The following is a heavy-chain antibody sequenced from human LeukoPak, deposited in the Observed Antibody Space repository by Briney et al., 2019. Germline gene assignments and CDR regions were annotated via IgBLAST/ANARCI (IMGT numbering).Heavy chain of an antibody. CDR3: AKRIAVAGTRYFQD. CDR1: GFSFTNYA. D-gene: IGHD6-19*01. Sequence: GGSLRLSCAASGFSFTNYAMIWVRQAPGKGLEWVSGITGSGDSRHNADSVTGRFTISRDNSKNTLYLQMNSLRAEDTAIYYCAKRIAVAGTRYFQDWGQGTLVTVSS. CDR2: ITGSGDSR. V-gene: IGHV3-23*01. J-gene: IGHJ1*01.